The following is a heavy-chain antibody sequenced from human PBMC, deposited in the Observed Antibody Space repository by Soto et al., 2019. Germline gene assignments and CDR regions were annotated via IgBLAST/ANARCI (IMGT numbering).Heavy chain of an antibody. D-gene: IGHD6-13*01. Sequence: WGSLRLSCAASGFTFSCYAMHCVRQARCKGLEWVAFISYDVINKYYADSVKGRFTISRDNSKNTLYLQMNSLRAEDTAVYYCARGHGIYSSSWYRGYFDYWGQGTLVTVSS. J-gene: IGHJ4*02. CDR1: GFTFSCYA. CDR2: ISYDVINK. V-gene: IGHV3-30-3*01. CDR3: ARGHGIYSSSWYRGYFDY.